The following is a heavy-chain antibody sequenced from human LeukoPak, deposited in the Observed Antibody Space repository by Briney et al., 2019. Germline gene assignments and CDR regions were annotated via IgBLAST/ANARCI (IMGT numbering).Heavy chain of an antibody. V-gene: IGHV3-23*01. CDR3: AKRGVVIRVILVGFHKEAYYFDS. CDR2: ISDSGGRT. Sequence: GGSLRLSCAASGFTFKNYGMSWVRQAPGKGLEWVAGISDSGGRTNYADSVKGRFTISRDNPKNTLYLQMNSLRAEDTAVYFCAKRGVVIRVILVGFHKEAYYFDSWGQGALVTVSA. J-gene: IGHJ4*02. CDR1: GFTFKNYG. D-gene: IGHD3-22*01.